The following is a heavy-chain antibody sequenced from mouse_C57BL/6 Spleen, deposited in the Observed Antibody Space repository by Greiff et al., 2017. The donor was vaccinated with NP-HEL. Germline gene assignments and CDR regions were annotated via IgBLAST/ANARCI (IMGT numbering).Heavy chain of an antibody. D-gene: IGHD1-1*01. J-gene: IGHJ2*01. V-gene: IGHV1-82*01. CDR3: ASSDGSSYCFDY. CDR2: IYPGDGDT. CDR1: GYAFSSSW. Sequence: QVQLQQSGPELVKPGASVKISCKASGYAFSSSWMNWVKQRPGKGLEWIGRIYPGDGDTNYNGKFKGKATLTADKSSSTAYMQLSSLTSEDSAVYFCASSDGSSYCFDYWGQGTTLTVSS.